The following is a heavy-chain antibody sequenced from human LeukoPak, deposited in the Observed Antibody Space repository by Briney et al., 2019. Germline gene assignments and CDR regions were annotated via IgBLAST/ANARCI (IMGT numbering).Heavy chain of an antibody. CDR1: GGSISASINS. V-gene: IGHV4-39*01. Sequence: SETLSLTCTVSGGSISASINSWGWIRQPPGRGLEWIGNIYYGGSTYYNPSLKSRVIISVDTSKNQFSQKLSSVTAADTAVYYCARHPNIMITFGGVIAWGQGTMVTVSS. CDR3: ARHPNIMITFGGVIA. J-gene: IGHJ3*01. CDR2: IYYGGST. D-gene: IGHD3-16*02.